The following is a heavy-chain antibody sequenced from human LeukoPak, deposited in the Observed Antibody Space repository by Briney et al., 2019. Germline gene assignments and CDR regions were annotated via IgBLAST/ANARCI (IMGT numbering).Heavy chain of an antibody. J-gene: IGHJ6*03. Sequence: PSETLSLTCTVSGGSISTYYWTWIRQPPGKGLEWIGYLYYSGTTDYNPSLKSRVTISGDTSKNQFSLKLTSVTAADTAVYYCARLLGGDPYYMDVWGEGTTVTVSS. CDR2: LYYSGTT. V-gene: IGHV4-59*01. CDR3: ARLLGGDPYYMDV. D-gene: IGHD3-3*01. CDR1: GGSISTYY.